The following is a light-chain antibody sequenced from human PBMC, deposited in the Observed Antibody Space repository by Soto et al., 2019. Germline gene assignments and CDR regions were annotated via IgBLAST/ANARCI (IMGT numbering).Light chain of an antibody. J-gene: IGKJ1*01. CDR3: QQYNNWPQT. V-gene: IGKV3-15*01. CDR2: RAS. Sequence: EIVVTQSPATQSVSPGERATLSCRASQSVSGNLAWYQQKPGQAPSLLIYRASTRATGVPARFSGSGSGTEFTLTISSLQSEDFAVYYCQQYNNWPQTFGQGTKVEIK. CDR1: QSVSGN.